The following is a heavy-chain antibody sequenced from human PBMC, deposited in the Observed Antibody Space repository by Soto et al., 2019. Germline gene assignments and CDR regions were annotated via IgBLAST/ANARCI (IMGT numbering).Heavy chain of an antibody. CDR3: ATLVGAPIQLGNDF. V-gene: IGHV3-30-3*01. J-gene: IGHJ4*02. CDR1: GFIFSSYV. Sequence: GGSLRLSCEGSGFIFSSYVMHWVRQAPGKGLEWVALITYDGDNKNYADSVKGRFTISRDNSKNTLYLQMNSLTSEDTAVYYCATLVGAPIQLGNDFWGQGTQVTVSS. D-gene: IGHD1-26*01. CDR2: ITYDGDNK.